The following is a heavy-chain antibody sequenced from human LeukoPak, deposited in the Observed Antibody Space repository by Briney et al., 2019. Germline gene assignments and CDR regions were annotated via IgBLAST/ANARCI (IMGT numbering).Heavy chain of an antibody. V-gene: IGHV1-2*02. CDR2: INPNSGGT. J-gene: IGHJ5*02. Sequence: ASVKVSCKASGYTFTGYYMHWVRQAPGQGLEWMGWINPNSGGTNYAQKFQGRVTMTRDTSISTAYMELSRLRSDDTAVYYGARDKAPSGWHKRWWFDPWGQGTLVTVSS. D-gene: IGHD6-19*01. CDR3: ARDKAPSGWHKRWWFDP. CDR1: GYTFTGYY.